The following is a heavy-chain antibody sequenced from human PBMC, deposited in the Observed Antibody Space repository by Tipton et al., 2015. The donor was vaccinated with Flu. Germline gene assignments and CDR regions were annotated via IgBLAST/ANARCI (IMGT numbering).Heavy chain of an antibody. J-gene: IGHJ4*02. CDR1: GFTFSSYA. D-gene: IGHD1-26*01. CDR2: ISSNGGST. CDR3: ARHVSGSYDY. V-gene: IGHV3-64*01. Sequence: AVSGFTFSSYAMHWVRQAPGKGLEYVSAISSNGGSTYYANSVKGRFTISRDNSKNTLYLQMGSLRAEDMAVYYCARHVSGSYDYWGQGTLVTVSS.